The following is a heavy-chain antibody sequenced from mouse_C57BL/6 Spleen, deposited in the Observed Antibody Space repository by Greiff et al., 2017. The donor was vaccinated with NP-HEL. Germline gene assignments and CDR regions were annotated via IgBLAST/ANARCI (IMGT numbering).Heavy chain of an antibody. CDR3: ARQDSNYHYYAMDY. J-gene: IGHJ4*01. V-gene: IGHV5-12*01. Sequence: VQLKESGGGLVQPGGSLTLSCAASGFTFSDYYMSWVRQTPEQRLEWVAYISNGGGSTYYPDTVKGRFTISRDNAKNTLYLQMSRLKSEDTAMYYCARQDSNYHYYAMDYWGQGTSVTVSS. D-gene: IGHD2-5*01. CDR2: ISNGGGST. CDR1: GFTFSDYY.